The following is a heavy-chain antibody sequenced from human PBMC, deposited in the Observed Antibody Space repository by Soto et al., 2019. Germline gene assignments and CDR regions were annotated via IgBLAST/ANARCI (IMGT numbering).Heavy chain of an antibody. CDR2: ISYTGRT. Sequence: LSLTCTVSGGSISSDANFWSWIRQLPGRGLEWIGYISYTGRTYYTPSLNSRLTISLDTSKNLFSLRLSAVTAADTAVYFCARGSFSSSSSWFDPWGQGTLVTVSS. J-gene: IGHJ5*02. V-gene: IGHV4-31*03. D-gene: IGHD6-6*01. CDR3: ARGSFSSSSSWFDP. CDR1: GGSISSDANF.